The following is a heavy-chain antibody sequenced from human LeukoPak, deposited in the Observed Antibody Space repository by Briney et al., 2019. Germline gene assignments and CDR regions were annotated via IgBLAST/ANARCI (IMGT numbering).Heavy chain of an antibody. V-gene: IGHV1-18*01. CDR2: ISAYNGNT. D-gene: IGHD3-22*01. J-gene: IGHJ6*03. Sequence: ASVKVSCKASGYTFTSYGISWVRQAPGQGLEWMGWISAYNGNTNYAQKLQGRVTMTTDTSTSTAYMELRSLRSEDTAVYYCARDYYDSSGYHYYYMDVWGKGTTVTISS. CDR1: GYTFTSYG. CDR3: ARDYYDSSGYHYYYMDV.